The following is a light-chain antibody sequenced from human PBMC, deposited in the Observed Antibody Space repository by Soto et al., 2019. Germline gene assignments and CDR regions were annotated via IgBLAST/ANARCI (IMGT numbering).Light chain of an antibody. CDR2: EVS. V-gene: IGLV2-14*01. CDR1: SRDVGGSNY. CDR3: SSYTSSNTLEV. J-gene: IGLJ1*01. Sequence: QSALIHPASVSWSPGQSITISCTGTSRDVGGSNYVSWYQHHPHRAPKLLIYEVSYRPSGVSSRFSGSKSGNTASLTISGLQAEDEADYYCSSYTSSNTLEVFGVGTKVTVL.